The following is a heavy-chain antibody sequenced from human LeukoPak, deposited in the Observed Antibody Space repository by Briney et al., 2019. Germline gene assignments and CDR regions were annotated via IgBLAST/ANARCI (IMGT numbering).Heavy chain of an antibody. CDR2: ISSVGNVI. Sequence: PGGSLRLSCAASGFTFSNYEMNWVRQAPGQGLEWVSYISSVGNVIYYADSVKGRFTISRDNAKKSLYLQMNSLRAEDTAVYYCANLGSMVRAVDYYWGQGILVTVSS. J-gene: IGHJ4*02. D-gene: IGHD3-10*01. CDR3: ANLGSMVRAVDYY. V-gene: IGHV3-48*03. CDR1: GFTFSNYE.